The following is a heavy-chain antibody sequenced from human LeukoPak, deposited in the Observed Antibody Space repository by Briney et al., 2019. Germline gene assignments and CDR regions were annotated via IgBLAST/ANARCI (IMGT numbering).Heavy chain of an antibody. CDR2: INGGNGYT. CDR1: GYSFGNFG. CDR3: ARYINGAFDY. Sequence: VASVTVSCKASGYSFGNFGVHWLRHAPGQRLEWMGWINGGNGYTKYSQKFQGRVTITRDTSATTAYMKLSSLTSEDTAVYYCARYINGAFDYWGQGTLVTVSS. V-gene: IGHV1-3*01. J-gene: IGHJ4*02. D-gene: IGHD2-8*01.